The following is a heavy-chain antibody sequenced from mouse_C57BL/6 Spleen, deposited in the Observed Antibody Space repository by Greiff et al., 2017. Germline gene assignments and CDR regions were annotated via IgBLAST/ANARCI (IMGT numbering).Heavy chain of an antibody. CDR3: ARSGTFNAMDY. CDR2: IYPGDGDT. CDR1: GYAFSSYW. Sequence: QVQLQQSGAELVKPGASVKISCKASGYAFSSYWMNWVKQRPGKGLEWIGQIYPGDGDTNSHGKFKGKATLTADKSSSTAYMQLSILTSEDSAVYCCARSGTFNAMDYWGQGTSVTVSS. D-gene: IGHD2-14*01. V-gene: IGHV1-80*01. J-gene: IGHJ4*01.